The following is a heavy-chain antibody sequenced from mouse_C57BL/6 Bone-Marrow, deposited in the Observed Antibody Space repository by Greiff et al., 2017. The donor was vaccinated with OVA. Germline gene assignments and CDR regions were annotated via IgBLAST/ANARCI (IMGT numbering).Heavy chain of an antibody. CDR2: IYPYNGVS. J-gene: IGHJ2*01. D-gene: IGHD3-2*02. Sequence: VQLQQSGPELVKPGASVKISCKASGYSFTGYYMHWVKQSHGNILDWIGYIYPYNGVSSYNQKFKGTATLTVDKSSSTAYMELRSLTSEDSAVYYCVQGGLRLRGDYWGQGTTLTVSS. CDR1: GYSFTGYY. CDR3: VQGGLRLRGDY. V-gene: IGHV1-31*01.